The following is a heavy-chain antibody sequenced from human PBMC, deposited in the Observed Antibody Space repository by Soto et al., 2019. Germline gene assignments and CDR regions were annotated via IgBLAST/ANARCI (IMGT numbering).Heavy chain of an antibody. Sequence: VGSLRLSCAASGFTFSSYGMHWVRQAPGKGLEWVAVISYDGSNKYYADSVKGRFTISRDNSKNTLYLQMNSLRAEDTAVYYWAKGNRYDSSGYYYFDYWGQGTLVTVSS. V-gene: IGHV3-30*18. CDR1: GFTFSSYG. CDR2: ISYDGSNK. D-gene: IGHD3-22*01. CDR3: AKGNRYDSSGYYYFDY. J-gene: IGHJ4*02.